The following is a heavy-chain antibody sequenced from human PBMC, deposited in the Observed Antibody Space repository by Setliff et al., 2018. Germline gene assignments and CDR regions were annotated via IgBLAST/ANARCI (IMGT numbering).Heavy chain of an antibody. V-gene: IGHV3-21*04. CDR2: ISNDATYI. Sequence: GGSLRLSCAASGFTFSSYSMNWVRQAPGKGLEWVSSISNDATYIYYADSLKGRLTISRDNARKSLYLQMNSLRAEDTAVYYCARSGINVFDYWGQGTLVTVSS. CDR1: GFTFSSYS. J-gene: IGHJ4*02. CDR3: ARSGINVFDY. D-gene: IGHD1-26*01.